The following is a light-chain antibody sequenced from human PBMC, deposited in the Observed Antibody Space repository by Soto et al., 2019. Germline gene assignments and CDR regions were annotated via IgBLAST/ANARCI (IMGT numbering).Light chain of an antibody. J-gene: IGKJ1*01. Sequence: GDRVTITCRASQTISTWMAWYQQKPGKAPKLLVYDASTLQSGVASRFSGSGSGTEFTLIISGLQPDDSATYYCQQSYSTLWTFGQGTKVDIK. CDR3: QQSYSTLWT. CDR2: DAS. CDR1: QTISTW. V-gene: IGKV1-5*01.